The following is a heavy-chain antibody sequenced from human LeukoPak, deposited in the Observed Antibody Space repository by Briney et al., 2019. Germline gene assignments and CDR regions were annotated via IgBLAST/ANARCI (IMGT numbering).Heavy chain of an antibody. V-gene: IGHV4-61*01. CDR1: GGSISSGSYY. Sequence: SETLSLTCTVSGGSISSGSYYWSWIRQPPGKGLEWIGYIYYSGSTNYNPSLKSRVTISVDTSKNQFSLKLSSVTAADTAVYYCARHRSGFDYWGQGTLVTVSS. CDR3: ARHRSGFDY. D-gene: IGHD2-15*01. CDR2: IYYSGST. J-gene: IGHJ4*02.